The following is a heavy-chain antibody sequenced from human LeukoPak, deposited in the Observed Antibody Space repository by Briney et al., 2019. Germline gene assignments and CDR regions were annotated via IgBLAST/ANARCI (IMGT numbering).Heavy chain of an antibody. V-gene: IGHV3-23*01. D-gene: IGHD7-27*01. CDR3: AKGQTVEGYFDY. Sequence: RGSLRLSCAASGFTFSRDAMSSVRQAPGEGLEWVSAISGSGGSTYYADSLRGRFTISTDTTQNTLYLQMYRLRDESTALFYFAKGQTVEGYFDYWGEGNLVSVSS. CDR1: GFTFSRDA. CDR2: ISGSGGST. J-gene: IGHJ4*02.